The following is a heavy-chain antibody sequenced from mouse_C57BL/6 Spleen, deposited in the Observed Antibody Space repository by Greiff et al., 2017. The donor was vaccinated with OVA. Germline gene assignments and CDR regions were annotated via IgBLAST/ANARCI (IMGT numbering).Heavy chain of an antibody. CDR2: ISSGGSYT. D-gene: IGHD4-1*01. Sequence: EVHLVESGGDLVKPGGSLKLSCAASGFTFSSYGMSWVRQTPDKRLEWVATISSGGSYTYYPDSVKGRVTISRDNAKNTLYLQMSGLKSEDTAMYYCARHGNWNYFDYWGQGTTLTVSS. CDR1: GFTFSSYG. J-gene: IGHJ2*01. V-gene: IGHV5-6*01. CDR3: ARHGNWNYFDY.